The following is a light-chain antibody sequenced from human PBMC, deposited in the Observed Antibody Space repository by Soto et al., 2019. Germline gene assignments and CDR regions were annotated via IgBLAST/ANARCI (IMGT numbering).Light chain of an antibody. CDR1: SGHSSYI. CDR2: LEGSGSY. CDR3: ETWDSNTHV. Sequence: QSVLTQSSSASASLGSSVKLTCTLSSGHSSYIIAWHQQQPGKAPRYLMKLEGSGSYNKGSGVPDRFSGSSSGADRCLTISNLQFEDEADYYCETWDSNTHVFGGGTKLTVL. J-gene: IGLJ3*02. V-gene: IGLV4-60*02.